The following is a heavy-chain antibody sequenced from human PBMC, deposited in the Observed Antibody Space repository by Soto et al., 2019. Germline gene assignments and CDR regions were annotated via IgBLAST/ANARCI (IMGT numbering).Heavy chain of an antibody. CDR1: GDSVSSNSAA. Sequence: SQSLSLTCALSGDSVSSNSAALNWIRHSPSRGLEWLGRTYYRSKWYNDYAVSVKSRITINPDTSKNQFSLQLNSVTPEDTAVYYCAKKYSSGWSHDAFDIWGQGTMVTVSS. D-gene: IGHD6-19*01. CDR3: AKKYSSGWSHDAFDI. CDR2: TYYRSKWYN. V-gene: IGHV6-1*01. J-gene: IGHJ3*02.